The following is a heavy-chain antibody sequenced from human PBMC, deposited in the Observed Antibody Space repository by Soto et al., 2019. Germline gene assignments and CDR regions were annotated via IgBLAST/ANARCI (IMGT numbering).Heavy chain of an antibody. CDR3: AKEGGYYGSGSYSVGENYYGMDV. J-gene: IGHJ6*02. CDR1: GFTFSSYG. V-gene: IGHV3-30*18. Sequence: QVQLVESGGGVVQPGRSLRLSCAASGFTFSSYGMHWVRQAPGKGLEWVAVISYDGSNKYYADSVKGRFTISRDNSKNTVXRXMXXLRAEDTAVYYCAKEGGYYGSGSYSVGENYYGMDVWGQGTTVTVSS. CDR2: ISYDGSNK. D-gene: IGHD3-10*01.